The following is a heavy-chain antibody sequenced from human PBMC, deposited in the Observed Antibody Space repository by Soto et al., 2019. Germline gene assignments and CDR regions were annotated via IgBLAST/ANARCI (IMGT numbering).Heavy chain of an antibody. V-gene: IGHV1-46*03. D-gene: IGHD3-10*01. Sequence: ASVKVSCKASGYTFTSYYMHWVRQAPGQGLEWMGIINPSGGSTSYAQKFQGRVTMTRDTSTSTVYMELSSLRSEGTAVYYCARAVRGVNDAFDIWGQGTMVTVSS. CDR3: ARAVRGVNDAFDI. CDR2: INPSGGST. J-gene: IGHJ3*02. CDR1: GYTFTSYY.